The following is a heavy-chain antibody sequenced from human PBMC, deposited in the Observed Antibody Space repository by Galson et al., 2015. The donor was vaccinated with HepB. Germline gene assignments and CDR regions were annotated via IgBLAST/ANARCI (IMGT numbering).Heavy chain of an antibody. J-gene: IGHJ5*02. D-gene: IGHD1-26*01. Sequence: SLRLSCAASGFTFSSYSMNWVRQAPGKGLEWVSSISSSSSYIYYADSVKGRFTISRDNAKNSLYLQMNSLRAEDTAVYYCARGRWELLWWFDPWGQGTLVTVSS. CDR3: ARGRWELLWWFDP. CDR1: GFTFSSYS. V-gene: IGHV3-21*01. CDR2: ISSSSSYI.